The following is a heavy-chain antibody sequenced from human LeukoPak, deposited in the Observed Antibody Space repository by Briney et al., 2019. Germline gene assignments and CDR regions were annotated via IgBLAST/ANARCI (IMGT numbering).Heavy chain of an antibody. D-gene: IGHD3-3*01. Sequence: SVKVSCKASGGTFSSYAISWARQAPGQGLEWMGGIIPIFGTANYAQKFQGRVTITTDESTSTAYMELSSLRSEDTAVYYCARHRSRMEWSLFDYWGQGTLVTVSS. V-gene: IGHV1-69*05. CDR1: GGTFSSYA. J-gene: IGHJ4*02. CDR2: IIPIFGTA. CDR3: ARHRSRMEWSLFDY.